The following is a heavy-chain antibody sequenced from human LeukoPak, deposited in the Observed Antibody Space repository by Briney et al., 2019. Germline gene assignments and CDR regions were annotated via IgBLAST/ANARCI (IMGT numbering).Heavy chain of an antibody. D-gene: IGHD3-22*01. V-gene: IGHV1-69*06. J-gene: IGHJ4*02. CDR3: ASRRHSHYYYDSSGYFDY. CDR2: IIPIFGTA. Sequence: ASVKVSCKASGGTFSSYAISWVRQAPGQGLEWMGGIIPIFGTANYAQKFQGRVTITADKTTSTDHMELSSLRSEDTAVYYCASRRHSHYYYDSSGYFDYWGQGTLVTVSS. CDR1: GGTFSSYA.